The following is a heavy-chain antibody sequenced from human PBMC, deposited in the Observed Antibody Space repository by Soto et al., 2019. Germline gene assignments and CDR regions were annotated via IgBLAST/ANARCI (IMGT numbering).Heavy chain of an antibody. D-gene: IGHD2-21*02. J-gene: IGHJ4*02. CDR3: ARLPKGSLVTA. Sequence: LVESGGALVYPGGSLRLSCIASGFSFSDYSMNWVRQAPGKGLQWVSYISSSSDKTYYADSVKGRFTVSRDNAKNALFLKMNSLRDDDTATYYCARLPKGSLVTAWGQGTRVTVSS. CDR1: GFSFSDYS. CDR2: ISSSSDKT. V-gene: IGHV3-48*02.